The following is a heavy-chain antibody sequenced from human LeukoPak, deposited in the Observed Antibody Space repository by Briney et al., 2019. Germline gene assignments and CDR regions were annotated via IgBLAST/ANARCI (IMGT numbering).Heavy chain of an antibody. CDR3: AREFSSGYYFFDY. Sequence: PSETLSLTCTVSGGSISSYYWGWVRLPATKGLEWIGRIYTSGNTHYNPSLKSRVTMSMDTSKNQFSLRLSSVTAADTAVYYCAREFSSGYYFFDYWGPGTVVTVSS. V-gene: IGHV4-4*07. J-gene: IGHJ4*02. CDR1: GGSISSYY. CDR2: IYTSGNT. D-gene: IGHD3-22*01.